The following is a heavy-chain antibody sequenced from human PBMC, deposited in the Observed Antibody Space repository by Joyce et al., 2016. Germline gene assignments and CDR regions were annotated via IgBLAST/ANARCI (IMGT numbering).Heavy chain of an antibody. CDR1: GGSSSNYY. CDR2: IAYSGST. V-gene: IGHV4-59*01. Sequence: QVQLQESGPGLVKPSETLSLTCSVSGGSSSNYYWSWIRQPPGKGLEWIGQIAYSGSTNYNPSRKSRVTISVDTSNNQFSRKLKSVTAADTAIYYCARVPVTTYYYYYYMDVWGKGTTVTVSS. CDR3: ARVPVTTYYYYYYMDV. J-gene: IGHJ6*03. D-gene: IGHD4-17*01.